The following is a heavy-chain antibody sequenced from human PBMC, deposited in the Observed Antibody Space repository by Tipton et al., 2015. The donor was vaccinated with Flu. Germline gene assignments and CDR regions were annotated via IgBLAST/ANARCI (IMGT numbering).Heavy chain of an antibody. Sequence: QVQLVQSGAEVKKPGSSVKVSCKASGGTFSSYAISWVRRAPGQGLEWMGGIIPIFGTANYAQKLQGRVTMTTDTSTSTAYMELRSLRSDDTAVYYCARYVYYPTPWYFDLWGRGTLVTVSS. V-gene: IGHV1-69*06. J-gene: IGHJ2*01. CDR2: IIPIFGTA. CDR3: ARYVYYPTPWYFDL. CDR1: GGTFSSYA. D-gene: IGHD3-10*01.